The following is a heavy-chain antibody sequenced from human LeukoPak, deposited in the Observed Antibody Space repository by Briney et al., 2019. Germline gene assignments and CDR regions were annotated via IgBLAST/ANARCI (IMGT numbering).Heavy chain of an antibody. CDR3: ARSNGVDDS. CDR1: GFTSNKSW. V-gene: IGHV3-74*01. CDR2: IKNDGRST. Sequence: GGSLRLSWAASGFTSNKSWLYWVRQPPGKGLEWISLIKNDGRSTTYADSVKGRFTISRDNGKSMLYLQMNGLRAEDTALYYCARSNGVDDSWGQGTLVTVSS. J-gene: IGHJ5*01.